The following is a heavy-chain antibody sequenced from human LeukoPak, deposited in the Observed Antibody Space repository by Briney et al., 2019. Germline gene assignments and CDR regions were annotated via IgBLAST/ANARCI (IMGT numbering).Heavy chain of an antibody. CDR3: GMSGDRVPLQDDVFDV. V-gene: IGHV5-51*01. J-gene: IGHJ3*01. CDR1: GYSFTSYC. CDR2: IYPGDSGP. Sequence: GESLQISSKVSGYSFTSYCIGWVRQMPGKGLEWMGIIYPGDSGPTYSPSFQGQVTISVDKSISTAYLQWSSLHASDTAMYYCGMSGDRVPLQDDVFDVWGQGTMVTVST. D-gene: IGHD1-26*01.